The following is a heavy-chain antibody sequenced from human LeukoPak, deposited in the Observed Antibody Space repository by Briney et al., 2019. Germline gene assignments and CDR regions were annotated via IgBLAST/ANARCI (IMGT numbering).Heavy chain of an antibody. D-gene: IGHD5-18*01. CDR2: TNPNSRGT. V-gene: IGHV1-2*02. Sequence: GASVKVSCKASGYTFTDYYMHWVRQAPGQGLEWMGWTNPNSRGTDSAQKFQGRFSMTRDTSISTAYMELSRLRSDDTAVYYCARRAREYSHDAFDIWGQGTMVTVSS. CDR3: ARRAREYSHDAFDI. J-gene: IGHJ3*02. CDR1: GYTFTDYY.